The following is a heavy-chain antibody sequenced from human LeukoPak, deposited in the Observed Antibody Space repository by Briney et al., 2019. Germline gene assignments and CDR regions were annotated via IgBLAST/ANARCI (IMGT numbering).Heavy chain of an antibody. J-gene: IGHJ4*02. CDR3: ARGYYAKYYDFWSGYWYFDY. V-gene: IGHV4-34*01. Sequence: PSETLSLTCAVYGGSFSGYYWIWIRQPPGKGLEWIGEINHSGSTNYNPSLKSRVTISVDTSKNQFSLKLSSVTAADTAVYYCARGYYAKYYDFWSGYWYFDYWGQGTLVTVSS. CDR2: INHSGST. CDR1: GGSFSGYY. D-gene: IGHD3-3*01.